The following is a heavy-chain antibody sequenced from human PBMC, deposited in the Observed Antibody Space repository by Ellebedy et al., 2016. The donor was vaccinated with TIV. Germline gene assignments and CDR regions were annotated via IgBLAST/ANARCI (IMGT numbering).Heavy chain of an antibody. Sequence: GESLKISCAASGFTFSDYHMSWVRQAPDKGLEWVSSIIVGGSTYDADSVKGRFTIASDNAKNTRYLEMNSLRAEDTAVYYCARVQGTHRWEAWFDPWGQGTPVTVSS. CDR3: ARVQGTHRWEAWFDP. J-gene: IGHJ5*02. D-gene: IGHD1-26*01. CDR1: GFTFSDYH. V-gene: IGHV3-69-1*01. CDR2: IIVGGST.